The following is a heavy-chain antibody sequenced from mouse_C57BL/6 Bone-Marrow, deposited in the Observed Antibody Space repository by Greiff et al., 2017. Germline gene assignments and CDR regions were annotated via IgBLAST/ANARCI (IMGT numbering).Heavy chain of an antibody. V-gene: IGHV5-17*01. CDR1: GFTFSDYG. CDR3: ARMNYGGDVDY. CDR2: ISSGSSTI. J-gene: IGHJ2*01. D-gene: IGHD1-2*01. Sequence: EVKLVESGGGLVKPGGSLKLSCAASGFTFSDYGMHWVRQAPEKGLAWVAYISSGSSTIYYADTVKGRFTISRDNAKNTLFLQMTSLRSEDTAMYYCARMNYGGDVDYWGQGTTLTVSS.